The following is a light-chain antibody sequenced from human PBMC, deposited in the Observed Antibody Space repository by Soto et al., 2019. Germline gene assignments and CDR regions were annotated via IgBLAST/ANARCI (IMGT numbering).Light chain of an antibody. J-gene: IGLJ2*01. CDR3: SSYTSSTSLSVV. CDR1: SSDVGGYNY. Sequence: QSVLTQPASVSGSPGQSITISCTGTSSDVGGYNYVSWYQQHPGKAPKLMIYGVTNRPSGVSNRFSGSKSGNTASLTISGLQAEDEADYDCSSYTSSTSLSVVFGGGTKLSVL. CDR2: GVT. V-gene: IGLV2-14*01.